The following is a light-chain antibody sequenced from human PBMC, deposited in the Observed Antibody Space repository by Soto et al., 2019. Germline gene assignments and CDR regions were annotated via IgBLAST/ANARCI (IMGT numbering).Light chain of an antibody. J-gene: IGKJ1*01. CDR2: ATS. CDR1: QSLTTY. V-gene: IGKV1-39*01. Sequence: DLQMTQSPSSLSASVGDRVTITCRTSQSLTTYLNWYQQKPGRAPNLLIFATSSLQSGVPSRFSGGGSGTDFTLTITSLQPEDSATYYCQQSYSTPPTFGQGTKVEVK. CDR3: QQSYSTPPT.